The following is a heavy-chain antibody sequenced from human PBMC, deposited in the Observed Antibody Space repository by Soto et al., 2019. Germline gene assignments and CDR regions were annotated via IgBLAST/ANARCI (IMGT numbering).Heavy chain of an antibody. D-gene: IGHD3-10*01. Sequence: SETLSLTCAVSGGFTSTNNWWSWVRQPPGKGMEWIGDAYHSGSTEYNPSLKSRVSISVDKSKNQISLKLTSATAADTAVYYCARSPPSSYYGGSGTFDYWGQGTLVTVSS. V-gene: IGHV4-4*02. CDR3: ARSPPSSYYGGSGTFDY. CDR2: AYHSGST. CDR1: GGFTSTNNW. J-gene: IGHJ4*02.